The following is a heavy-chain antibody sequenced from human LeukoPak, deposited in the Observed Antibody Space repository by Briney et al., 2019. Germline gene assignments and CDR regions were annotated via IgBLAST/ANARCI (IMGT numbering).Heavy chain of an antibody. J-gene: IGHJ4*02. CDR2: ISGSGGST. CDR3: ARSQYSFDY. CDR1: EFTFSSYG. V-gene: IGHV3-23*01. Sequence: GGSLRLSCAASEFTFSSYGMSWVRQAPGRGLEWVSFISGSGGSTQYADSVQGRFAISRDNSKNVLYLQMNSLRAEDTAVYHCARSQYSFDYWGQGTLVTVSS.